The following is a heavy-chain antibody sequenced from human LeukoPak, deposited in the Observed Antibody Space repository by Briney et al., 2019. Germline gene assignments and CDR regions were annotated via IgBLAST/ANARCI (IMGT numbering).Heavy chain of an antibody. J-gene: IGHJ6*04. D-gene: IGHD1-1*01. CDR3: ARDVSNWNDEDYYYYGMDV. CDR1: GGTFSSYA. CDR2: IIPIFGTA. Sequence: ASVKVSCKASGGTFSSYAISWVRQAPGQGLEWMGGIIPIFGTANYAQKFQGRVTITADKSTSTAYMELSSLRSEDTAVYYCARDVSNWNDEDYYYYGMDVLGKGTTVTVSS. V-gene: IGHV1-69*06.